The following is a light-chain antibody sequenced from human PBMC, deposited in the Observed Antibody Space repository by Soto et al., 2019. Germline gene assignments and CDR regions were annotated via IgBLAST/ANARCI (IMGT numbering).Light chain of an antibody. CDR1: QSVSSSY. V-gene: IGKV3-20*01. J-gene: IGKJ2*01. Sequence: EIVLTQSPGTLSLSPGERATLSCRASQSVSSSYLAWYQQKPGQAPRLLIYGASSRATGIPDRFSGSGSETDFPLTISGLEPEDFAVYYCQPYGSSPPYTFGQGTKLEIK. CDR2: GAS. CDR3: QPYGSSPPYT.